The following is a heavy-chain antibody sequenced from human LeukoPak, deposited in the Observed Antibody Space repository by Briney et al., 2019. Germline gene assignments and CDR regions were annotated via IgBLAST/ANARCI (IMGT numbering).Heavy chain of an antibody. V-gene: IGHV4-59*08. Sequence: PSETLSLTCTVSGGSISSYYWSWIRQPPGKGLEWIGYIYYSGSTNYNPSLKSRVTISVDTSKNQFSLKLSSVTVADTAVYYCARSFPYSVVRGADVAFDIWGQGTMVTVSS. CDR2: IYYSGST. CDR3: ARSFPYSVVRGADVAFDI. CDR1: GGSISSYY. D-gene: IGHD3-10*01. J-gene: IGHJ3*02.